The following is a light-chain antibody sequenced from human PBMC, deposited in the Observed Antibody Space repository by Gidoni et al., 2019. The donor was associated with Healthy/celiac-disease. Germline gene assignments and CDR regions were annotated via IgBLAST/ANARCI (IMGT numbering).Light chain of an antibody. CDR1: SLRSYY. CDR3: NSRDSSGNHVV. Sequence: SSELTQDPAVSVALGQTVRITCQGASLRSYYASWYRQKPGQAPVLVIYGKNNRPSGIPDRFSGSSSGNTASLTITGAQAEDEADYYCNSRDSSGNHVVFGGGTKLTVL. J-gene: IGLJ2*01. V-gene: IGLV3-19*01. CDR2: GKN.